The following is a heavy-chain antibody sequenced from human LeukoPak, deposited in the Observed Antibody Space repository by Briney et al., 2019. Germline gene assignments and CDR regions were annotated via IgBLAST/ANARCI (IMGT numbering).Heavy chain of an antibody. Sequence: GGSLRLSCAASGFTFSSYAMHWVRQAPGKGLEWVAVISYDGSNKYYADSVKGRFTISRDNSMNTLYLQMNSLRAEDTAVYYCARDIAADYWGQGTLVTVSS. D-gene: IGHD6-13*01. CDR2: ISYDGSNK. CDR1: GFTFSSYA. J-gene: IGHJ4*02. V-gene: IGHV3-30*04. CDR3: ARDIAADY.